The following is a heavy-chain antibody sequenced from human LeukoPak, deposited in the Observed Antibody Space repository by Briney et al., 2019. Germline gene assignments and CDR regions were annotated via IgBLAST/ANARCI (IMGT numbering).Heavy chain of an antibody. J-gene: IGHJ6*02. Sequence: SETLSLTCTVSGGSISSGDYYWSCIRQPPGKGLECIGYIYYSGSTYYNPSLKSRVTISVDTSKNQFSLKLSSVTAADTAVYYCATYSSIIYYYGMDVWGQGTTVTVSS. CDR1: GGSISSGDYY. CDR3: ATYSSIIYYYGMDV. V-gene: IGHV4-30-4*01. D-gene: IGHD5-18*01. CDR2: IYYSGST.